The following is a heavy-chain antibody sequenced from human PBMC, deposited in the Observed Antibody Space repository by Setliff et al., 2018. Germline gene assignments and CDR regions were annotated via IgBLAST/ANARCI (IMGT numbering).Heavy chain of an antibody. CDR2: MYHSGSV. J-gene: IGHJ4*02. Sequence: SETLSLTCTVSGYSISSGYYWGWIRQPPGKGLEWIGNMYHSGSVYYNPSLKSRVTISVDTSKNQFSLKLSSVTAADTAVYYCARGIRVGVGAANYWGLGTLGTVSS. V-gene: IGHV4-38-2*02. CDR1: GYSISSGYY. CDR3: ARGIRVGVGAANY. D-gene: IGHD1-26*01.